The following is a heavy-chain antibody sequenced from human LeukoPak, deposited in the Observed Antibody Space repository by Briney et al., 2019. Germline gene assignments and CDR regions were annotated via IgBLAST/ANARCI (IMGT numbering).Heavy chain of an antibody. CDR1: GGSSSGYY. Sequence: PSETLSLTCAVYGGSSSGYYWSWIRQPPGKGLEWIGEINHSGSTNYNPSLKSRVTISVDTSKNQFSLKLSSVTAADTAVYYCANQLPPAYWGQGTLVTVSS. CDR2: INHSGST. J-gene: IGHJ4*02. CDR3: ANQLPPAY. V-gene: IGHV4-34*01. D-gene: IGHD2-2*01.